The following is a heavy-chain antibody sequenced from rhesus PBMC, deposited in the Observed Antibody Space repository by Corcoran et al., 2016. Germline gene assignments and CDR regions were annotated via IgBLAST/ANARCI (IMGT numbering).Heavy chain of an antibody. CDR1: GGSFSSYW. D-gene: IGHD3-28*01. CDR3: ARPNYDSGYYTPYFDY. J-gene: IGHJ4*01. V-gene: IGHV4-80*01. Sequence: QVQLQESGPGLVKPSESLSLPCAVSGGSFSSYWLSRLRPPPGKGLEWIGEINGNSGRTNYNPSLKSRVTISKDASKNQFSLKLSSVTAADTAVYYCARPNYDSGYYTPYFDYWGQGVLVTVSS. CDR2: INGNSGRT.